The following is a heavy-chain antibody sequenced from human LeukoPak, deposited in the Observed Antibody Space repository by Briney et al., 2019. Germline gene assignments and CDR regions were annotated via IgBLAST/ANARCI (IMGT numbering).Heavy chain of an antibody. D-gene: IGHD6-19*01. CDR3: ARDAGNTGWYTFDY. V-gene: IGHV6-1*01. Sequence: SQTLSVTCAIYGDSVSSKNGAWNWIRQSPSRGLEWLGRTYYRSKWYYDYAESMKGRVTINPDTSKNQFSLQLNSVTPEDTAVYYCARDAGNTGWYTFDYWGQGSLVTVTS. CDR2: TYYRSKWYY. J-gene: IGHJ4*02. CDR1: GDSVSSKNGA.